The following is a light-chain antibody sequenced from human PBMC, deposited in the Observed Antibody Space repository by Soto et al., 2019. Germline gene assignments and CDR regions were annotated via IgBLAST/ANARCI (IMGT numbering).Light chain of an antibody. CDR3: QQYKSWPIT. V-gene: IGKV3-20*01. CDR1: QSVSSSY. Sequence: IVLTQSPATLSVSPGERATLSCRASQSVSSSYLAWYQQKPGQAPRLLIYGASSRATGIPDRFSGSGSGTDFTLTISRLEPEDFAIYYCQQYKSWPITFGQGTRLEIK. J-gene: IGKJ5*01. CDR2: GAS.